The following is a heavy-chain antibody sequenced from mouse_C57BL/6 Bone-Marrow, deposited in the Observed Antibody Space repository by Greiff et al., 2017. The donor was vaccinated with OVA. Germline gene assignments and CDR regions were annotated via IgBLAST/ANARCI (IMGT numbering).Heavy chain of an antibody. D-gene: IGHD2-4*01. CDR2: IYPGSGST. CDR3: ARELIYYDYYLFAY. V-gene: IGHV1-55*01. CDR1: GYTFTSYW. J-gene: IGHJ3*01. Sequence: QVQLQQPGAELVKPGASVKMSCKASGYTFTSYWITWVKQRPGQGLEWIGDIYPGSGSTNYNEKFKSKATLTVDKPSSTAYMQLSSLTSEDSAVYYCARELIYYDYYLFAYWGQGTLVTVSA.